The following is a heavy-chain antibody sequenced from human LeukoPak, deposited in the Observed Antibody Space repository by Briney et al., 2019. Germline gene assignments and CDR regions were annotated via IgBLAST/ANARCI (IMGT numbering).Heavy chain of an antibody. CDR3: ASQIWDVDTAMVPYFDY. D-gene: IGHD5-18*01. CDR2: IYYSGST. CDR1: GGSISSYY. Sequence: SETLSLTCTVSGGSISSYYWGWIRQPPGKGLEWIGYIYYSGSTNYNPSLKSRVTISVDTSKNQFSLKLSSVTAADTAVYYCASQIWDVDTAMVPYFDYLGQGTLVTVSS. J-gene: IGHJ4*02. V-gene: IGHV4-59*08.